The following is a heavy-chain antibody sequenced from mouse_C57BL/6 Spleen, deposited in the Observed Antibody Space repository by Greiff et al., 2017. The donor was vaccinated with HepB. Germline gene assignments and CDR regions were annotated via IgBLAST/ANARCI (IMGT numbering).Heavy chain of an antibody. CDR3: ARGVLQLRLYYFDY. Sequence: EVKLVESGPGLVKPSQSLSLTCSVTGYSITSGYYWNWIRQFPGNKLEWMGYISYDGSNNYNPSLKNRISITRDTSKNQFFLKLNSVTTEDTATYYCARGVLQLRLYYFDYWGQGTTLTVSS. D-gene: IGHD3-2*02. J-gene: IGHJ2*01. V-gene: IGHV3-6*01. CDR1: GYSITSGYY. CDR2: ISYDGSN.